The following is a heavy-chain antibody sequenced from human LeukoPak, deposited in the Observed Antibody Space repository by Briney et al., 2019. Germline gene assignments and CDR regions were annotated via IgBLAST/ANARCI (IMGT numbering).Heavy chain of an antibody. CDR3: ARDRSSGSHWVVNAFYI. Sequence: GGSLRLSCAASGFTSSSYTMIWVRHAPGKGLEWVSSISIGGDYIYYADSVKGRFTISRDNAKNSLFLRMNSVRNQDAAMYYCARDRSSGSHWVVNAFYIWGQGTVVTVSS. CDR2: ISIGGDYI. J-gene: IGHJ3*02. CDR1: GFTSSSYT. D-gene: IGHD1-26*01. V-gene: IGHV3-21*01.